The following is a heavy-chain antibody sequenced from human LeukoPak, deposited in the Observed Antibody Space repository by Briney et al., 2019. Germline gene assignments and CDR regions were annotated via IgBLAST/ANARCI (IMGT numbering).Heavy chain of an antibody. CDR1: GGSIISSSYY. V-gene: IGHV4-39*01. Sequence: QLQLQESGPGLVRPSETLSLTCTVSGGSIISSSYYWGWIRQPPGKGLEWIGSIYYSGNTYYNPSLKSRVTISVDTSKNQFSLKLSSVTAADTAVYYCARQDSSSVVPRWDSWGQGTLVTVSS. CDR3: ARQDSSSVVPRWDS. J-gene: IGHJ4*02. D-gene: IGHD6-13*01. CDR2: IYYSGNT.